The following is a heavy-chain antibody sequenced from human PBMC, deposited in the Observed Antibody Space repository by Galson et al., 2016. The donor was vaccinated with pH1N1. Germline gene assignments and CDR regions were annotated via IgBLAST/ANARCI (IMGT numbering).Heavy chain of an antibody. J-gene: IGHJ4*02. CDR3: ARAIAQVDSY. D-gene: IGHD2-21*01. Sequence: SLRLSCAASGFSLSPFWMTWVRQAPGKGLEWVANINRDGSVQYYVDSVKGRFTISRDNAKNSLYLQMDTLRAEDTAVYYCARAIAQVDSYWGQGTLVTVSS. CDR2: INRDGSVQ. CDR1: GFSLSPFW. V-gene: IGHV3-7*01.